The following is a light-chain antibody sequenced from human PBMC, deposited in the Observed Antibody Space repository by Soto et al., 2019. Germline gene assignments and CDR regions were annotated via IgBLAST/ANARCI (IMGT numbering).Light chain of an antibody. CDR2: GAS. Sequence: DFQITQSPPSLSASIGDRVTVACRASHGIGRSLAWYQHRPGKSPTLLIYGASTLQSGVTPRLSGSGSGTDFTLAISTLRPEDVATYYCQNDDSAPFIFGGGTKVEVK. CDR1: HGIGRS. CDR3: QNDDSAPFI. J-gene: IGKJ4*01. V-gene: IGKV1-27*01.